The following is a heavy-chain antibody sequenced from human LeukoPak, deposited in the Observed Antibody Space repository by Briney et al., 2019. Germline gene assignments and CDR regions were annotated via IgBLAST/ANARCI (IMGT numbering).Heavy chain of an antibody. D-gene: IGHD1-26*01. CDR1: GFTFSCYW. CDR3: ARARTRYSGSYGGAFDI. V-gene: IGHV3-7*01. Sequence: GGSLRLSCAASGFTFSCYWMSWVRQAPGKGLEWVANIKQDGSEKYYVDSVKGRFTISRDNAKNSLYLQMNSLRAEDTAVYYCARARTRYSGSYGGAFDIWGQGTMVTVSS. CDR2: IKQDGSEK. J-gene: IGHJ3*02.